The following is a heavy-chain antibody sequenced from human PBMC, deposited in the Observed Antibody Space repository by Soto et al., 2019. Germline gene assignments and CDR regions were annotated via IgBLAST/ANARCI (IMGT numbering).Heavy chain of an antibody. CDR2: ISSSSSYI. Sequence: PGGSLRLSCAASGFTFSSYSMNWVRQAPGKGLEWVSSISSSSSYIYYADSVKGRFTISRDNAKNSLYLQMNSLRAEDTAVYYCARDFSGYYESSGYYYYGMDVWGQGTTVTVSS. CDR1: GFTFSSYS. D-gene: IGHD3-22*01. J-gene: IGHJ6*02. V-gene: IGHV3-21*01. CDR3: ARDFSGYYESSGYYYYGMDV.